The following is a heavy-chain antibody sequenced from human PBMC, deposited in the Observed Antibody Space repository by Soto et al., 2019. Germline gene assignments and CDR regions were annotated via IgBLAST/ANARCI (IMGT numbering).Heavy chain of an antibody. D-gene: IGHD6-6*01. Sequence: QVQLQESGPGLVKPSQTLSLTCTVSGGSISSGGYYWSWIRQHPGKGLEWIGYIYYSGSTYYNPSLKSRVTISVDTSKNQFSLKLSSVTAADTAVYYCARDRAPGIAARRSYYYYGMDVWGQGTTVTVSS. CDR1: GGSISSGGYY. CDR3: ARDRAPGIAARRSYYYYGMDV. J-gene: IGHJ6*02. V-gene: IGHV4-31*03. CDR2: IYYSGST.